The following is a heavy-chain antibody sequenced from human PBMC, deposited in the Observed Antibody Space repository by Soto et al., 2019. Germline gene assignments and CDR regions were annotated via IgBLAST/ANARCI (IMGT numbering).Heavy chain of an antibody. D-gene: IGHD1-1*01. CDR3: AKATATSGGAFEI. CDR1: GFICSSYD. V-gene: IGHV3-23*01. CDR2: ILVGGST. Sequence: GGSLRLSCAVSGFICSSYDMGWVRQAPGKGLGWVSTILVGGSTHYEDSVKGRFTISRDTSKNTVYLQMNSLTAGDTAFYYCAKATATSGGAFEIYGQGTMVTVSS. J-gene: IGHJ3*02.